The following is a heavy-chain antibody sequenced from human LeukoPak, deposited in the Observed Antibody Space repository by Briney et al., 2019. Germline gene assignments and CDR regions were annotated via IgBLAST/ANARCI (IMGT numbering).Heavy chain of an antibody. J-gene: IGHJ3*02. Sequence: ASVKVSCKASGYTLTGYYMHWVRQAPGQGLEWMGWINPNSGGTNYAQKFQGRVTMTRDTSISTAYMELSRLRSDDTAVYYCARLAGGIYDSSGYYYESAFDIWGQGTMVTVSS. CDR1: GYTLTGYY. V-gene: IGHV1-2*02. D-gene: IGHD3-22*01. CDR3: ARLAGGIYDSSGYYYESAFDI. CDR2: INPNSGGT.